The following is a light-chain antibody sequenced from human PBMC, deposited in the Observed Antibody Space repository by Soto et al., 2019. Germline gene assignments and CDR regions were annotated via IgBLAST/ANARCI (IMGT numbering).Light chain of an antibody. CDR1: SVSVSTNHF. CDR2: ITD. J-gene: IGLJ3*02. CDR3: MLYMGRGIRV. Sequence: QTVVTQEPSFSGSPGGTVTLTCCLSSVSVSTNHFPSWFQQTPGQAPRTLIYITDTRSSGVPDRFSGSILGNRAALTITGAQADDESDYYCMLYMGRGIRVFGGGTKLTVL. V-gene: IGLV8-61*01.